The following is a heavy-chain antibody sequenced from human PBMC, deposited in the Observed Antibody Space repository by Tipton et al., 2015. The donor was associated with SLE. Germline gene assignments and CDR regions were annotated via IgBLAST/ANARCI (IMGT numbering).Heavy chain of an antibody. Sequence: QLVQSGGGLVKPGGSLRLSCAGSGFSFSDYYMSWIRRAPGKGLEWVSYTSATGGSTYYADSVKGRFTTSRDTAKSSFYLQMNNLRVDDTAVYYCARDRGWDNYFGMDVWGQGTTVTVSS. V-gene: IGHV3-11*01. J-gene: IGHJ6*02. CDR2: TSATGGST. CDR1: GFSFSDYY. CDR3: ARDRGWDNYFGMDV. D-gene: IGHD6-19*01.